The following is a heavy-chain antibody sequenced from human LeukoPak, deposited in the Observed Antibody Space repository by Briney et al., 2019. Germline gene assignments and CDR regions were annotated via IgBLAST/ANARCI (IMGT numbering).Heavy chain of an antibody. CDR3: ATIPYCSSTSCPNLFDY. J-gene: IGHJ4*02. CDR2: ISAYNGNT. D-gene: IGHD2-2*01. Sequence: ASVKVSCKASGYTFTSYGISWVRQAPGQGLEWMGWISAYNGNTNYAQKLQGRVTMTTDTSTSTAYMELRSLRSDDTAVYYCATIPYCSSTSCPNLFDYWGQGTLVTVSS. V-gene: IGHV1-18*01. CDR1: GYTFTSYG.